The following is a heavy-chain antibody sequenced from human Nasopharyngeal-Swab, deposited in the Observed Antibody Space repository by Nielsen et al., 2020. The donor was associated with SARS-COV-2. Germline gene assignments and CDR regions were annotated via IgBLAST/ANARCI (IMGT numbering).Heavy chain of an antibody. CDR2: IYYSGST. J-gene: IGHJ4*02. V-gene: IGHV4-39*07. CDR3: ARDFRGCWAY. CDR1: GDSISSSTYY. Sequence: SETLSLTCTVSGDSISSSTYYWGWIRQPPGKGLEWIGNIYYSGSTYYNPSLKSRVTISLNTSKNQFSLKLNSVTAADTAVYYCARDFRGCWAYWGQGTLVTVSS. D-gene: IGHD3-10*01.